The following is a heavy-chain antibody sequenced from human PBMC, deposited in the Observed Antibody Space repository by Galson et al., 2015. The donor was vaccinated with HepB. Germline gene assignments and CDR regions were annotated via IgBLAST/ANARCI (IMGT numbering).Heavy chain of an antibody. J-gene: IGHJ4*02. CDR2: ISVYNGNT. Sequence: SVKVSCKASGYTFTNYGISWVRQAPGQGLERMGWISVYNGNTNYAQRLQGRVTLTTDTSTSTAYMELRSLRSDDTAMYYCASGFGELLYAPDYWGQGTLVTVSS. CDR3: ASGFGELLYAPDY. D-gene: IGHD3-10*01. CDR1: GYTFTNYG. V-gene: IGHV1-18*04.